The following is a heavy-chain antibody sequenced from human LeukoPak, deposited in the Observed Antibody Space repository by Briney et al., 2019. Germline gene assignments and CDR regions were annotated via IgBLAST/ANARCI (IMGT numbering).Heavy chain of an antibody. J-gene: IGHJ6*04. CDR2: INHSGST. Sequence: SETLSLTCAVYGGSFSDYYWSWIRQPPGKGLEWIGEINHSGSTNYNPSLKSRVTISVDASKSQLSLKLSSVTAADTAVYYCARPQQYYYGMDVWGKGTTVTVSS. CDR1: GGSFSDYY. CDR3: ARPQQYYYGMDV. V-gene: IGHV4-34*01.